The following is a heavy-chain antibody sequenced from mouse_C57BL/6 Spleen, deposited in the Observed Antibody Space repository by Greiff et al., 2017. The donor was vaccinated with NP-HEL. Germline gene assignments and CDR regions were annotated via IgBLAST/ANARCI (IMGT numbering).Heavy chain of an antibody. Sequence: QVQLQQSGAELVRPGASVKLSCTASGFNIKDYYMHWVKQRPGQGLEWIGMIHPNSGSTNYNEKFKSKATLTVDKSSSTAYMQLSSLTSEDSAVYYYARVRLRHYYYAMDYWGQGTSVTVAS. D-gene: IGHD2-4*01. CDR1: GFNIKDYY. CDR2: IHPNSGST. J-gene: IGHJ4*01. CDR3: ARVRLRHYYYAMDY. V-gene: IGHV1-64*01.